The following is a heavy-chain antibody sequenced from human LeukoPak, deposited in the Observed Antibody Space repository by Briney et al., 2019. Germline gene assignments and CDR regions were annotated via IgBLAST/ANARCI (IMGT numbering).Heavy chain of an antibody. CDR2: INGDGSST. V-gene: IGHV3-74*01. Sequence: PGGSLRLSCAASGFTFNTYWMHWVRQPPGKGLVWVSRINGDGSSTTYADSEKGRFTISRDISKNTLYLQMNSLRAEDTALYYCARLGFVVPAVIFDYWGQGTLVTVSS. J-gene: IGHJ4*02. CDR3: ARLGFVVPAVIFDY. D-gene: IGHD2-2*02. CDR1: GFTFNTYW.